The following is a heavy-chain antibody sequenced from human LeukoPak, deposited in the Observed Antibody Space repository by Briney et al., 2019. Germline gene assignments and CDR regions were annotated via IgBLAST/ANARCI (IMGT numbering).Heavy chain of an antibody. V-gene: IGHV3-9*01. CDR1: GFTFDDYA. D-gene: IGHD2-21*02. J-gene: IGHJ4*02. CDR3: AKVGGGDEYYFDY. Sequence: PGGSLRLSCAASGFTFDDYAMQWVRQAPGKGLEWVSGVSWNSGSIGYADSVKGRFTVSRDNAKNSLYLQMSSLRAEDTALYYCAKVGGGDEYYFDYWGQGTLVTVSS. CDR2: VSWNSGSI.